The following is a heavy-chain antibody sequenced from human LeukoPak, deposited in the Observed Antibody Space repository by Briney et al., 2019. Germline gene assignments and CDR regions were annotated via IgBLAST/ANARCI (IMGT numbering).Heavy chain of an antibody. V-gene: IGHV3-23*01. CDR1: GFTFSSYA. Sequence: GGSLRLSCAASGFTFSSYAMSWVRQAPGKGLEWVSAISGSGGSTYYADSVKGRFTISRDNSKNTLYLQMNSLRAEDTAVYYCAKGRYGSSQYLGDYWGQGTLVTVSS. CDR2: ISGSGGST. J-gene: IGHJ4*02. CDR3: AKGRYGSSQYLGDY. D-gene: IGHD6-19*01.